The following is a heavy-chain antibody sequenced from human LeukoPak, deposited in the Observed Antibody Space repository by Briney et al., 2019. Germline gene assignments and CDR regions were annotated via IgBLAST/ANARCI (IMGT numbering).Heavy chain of an antibody. CDR1: GGSFSGYY. D-gene: IGHD2-2*01. CDR3: ARLVVPAAIVYMDV. CDR2: INHGGST. V-gene: IGHV4-34*01. Sequence: SETLSLTCAVYGGSFSGYYWSWIRQPPGKGLEWIGEINHGGSTNYNPSLKSRVTISVDTSKNQFSLKLSSVTAADTAVYYCARLVVPAAIVYMDVWGKGTTVAVSS. J-gene: IGHJ6*03.